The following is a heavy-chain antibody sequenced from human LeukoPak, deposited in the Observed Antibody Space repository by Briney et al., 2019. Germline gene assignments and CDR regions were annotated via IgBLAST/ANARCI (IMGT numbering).Heavy chain of an antibody. CDR1: GFTFSSYA. CDR3: AKGHSSGWSYNWFDP. J-gene: IGHJ5*02. Sequence: GGSLRLSCAASGFTFSSYAMSWVRQAPGKGLEWVLAISGSGGRTYYADSVKGRFTISRDNPKNTLYLQMNSLRAEDTAVYYCAKGHSSGWSYNWFDPWGQGTLLTVSS. D-gene: IGHD6-19*01. CDR2: ISGSGGRT. V-gene: IGHV3-23*01.